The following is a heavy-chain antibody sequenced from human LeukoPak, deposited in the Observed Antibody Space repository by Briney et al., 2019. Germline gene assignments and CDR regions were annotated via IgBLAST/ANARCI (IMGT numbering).Heavy chain of an antibody. CDR1: GFTFSGYS. CDR2: ISSGSSTI. D-gene: IGHD2-21*02. J-gene: IGHJ4*02. Sequence: GGSLRLSCAASGFTFSGYSMNWVRQAPGKGLEWVSCISSGSSTIYYADSVRGRFTISRDNAKSSLHLQMNSLRAEDTAAYYCARGRADYYFDYWSQGTLVTVSS. V-gene: IGHV3-48*01. CDR3: ARGRADYYFDY.